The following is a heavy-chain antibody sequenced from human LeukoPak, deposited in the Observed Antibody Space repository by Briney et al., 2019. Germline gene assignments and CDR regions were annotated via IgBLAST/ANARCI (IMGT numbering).Heavy chain of an antibody. V-gene: IGHV3-23*01. J-gene: IGHJ4*02. D-gene: IGHD2-15*01. CDR2: IFPSGGEI. CDR1: RYTFSTFA. Sequence: PGGSLRLSCADPRYTFSTFARSWVRQPPGKGLEWVSRIFPSGGEIHYADSVRGRFTISRDNSKSTLSLQMNSLRAEDTAFYYCARGYCSGRCYAPFDYWGQGILVTVSS. CDR3: ARGYCSGRCYAPFDY.